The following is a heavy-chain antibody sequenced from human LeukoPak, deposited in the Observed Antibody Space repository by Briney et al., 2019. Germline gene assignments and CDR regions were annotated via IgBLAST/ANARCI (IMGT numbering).Heavy chain of an antibody. J-gene: IGHJ4*02. V-gene: IGHV1-2*06. CDR2: INPNSGGT. D-gene: IGHD3-10*01. Sequence: GASVKVSCKASEYTFTGYYIHWVRQAPGQGLEWMGRINPNSGGTNYAQKFQGRVTMTRDTSISTAYMELSRLISDDTAVYYCARGNHYGSGSYRWIGYYWGQGTLVTVSS. CDR1: EYTFTGYY. CDR3: ARGNHYGSGSYRWIGYY.